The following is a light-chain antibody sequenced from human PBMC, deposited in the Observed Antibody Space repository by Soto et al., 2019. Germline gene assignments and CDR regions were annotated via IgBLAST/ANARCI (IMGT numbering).Light chain of an antibody. V-gene: IGKV1-27*01. CDR2: GAS. CDR1: QGISNS. CDR3: QNYNSAPRT. Sequence: DTPMTQSPSSLSASVGDRVTITCRASQGISNSLAWYQQKPGKVPELLIYGASTLQPGVPSRFSGSGSGTDFALTISSLQPEDVETYYCQNYNSAPRTFGQGTKVELK. J-gene: IGKJ1*01.